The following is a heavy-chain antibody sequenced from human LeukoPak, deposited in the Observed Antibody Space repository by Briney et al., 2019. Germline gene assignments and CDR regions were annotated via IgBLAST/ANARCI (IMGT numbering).Heavy chain of an antibody. CDR1: GFTFDDYA. CDR2: ISWNSGGI. V-gene: IGHV3-9*01. Sequence: PGRSLRLSCAASGFTFDDYAMHWVRQAPGKGLEWVSGISWNSGGIGYADSVKGRFTISRDNAKNSLYLQMNSLRAEDTAVYYCARTTEGYCRGRSCYSYYYYMDVWGKGTTVTVSS. D-gene: IGHD2-15*01. J-gene: IGHJ6*03. CDR3: ARTTEGYCRGRSCYSYYYYMDV.